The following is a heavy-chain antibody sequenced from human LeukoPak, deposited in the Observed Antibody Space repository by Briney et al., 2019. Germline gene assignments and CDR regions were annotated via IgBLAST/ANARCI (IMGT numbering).Heavy chain of an antibody. J-gene: IGHJ3*01. CDR1: GGSFSGYY. CDR3: ARGDFWSGYYG. Sequence: PSETLSLTCAVYGGSFSGYYWSWIRQPPGKGLEWIGEINHSGSTNYNPSLKSRVTISVDTPKNQFSLKLSSVTAADTAVYYCARGDFWSGYYGWGQGTMVTVSS. CDR2: INHSGST. V-gene: IGHV4-34*01. D-gene: IGHD3-3*01.